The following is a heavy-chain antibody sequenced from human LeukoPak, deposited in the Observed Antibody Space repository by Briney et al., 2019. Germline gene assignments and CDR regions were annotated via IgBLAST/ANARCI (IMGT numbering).Heavy chain of an antibody. CDR3: AKDSIYYGSGSYMFDY. D-gene: IGHD3-10*01. Sequence: GGSLRLSCAASGFTFSSYAMHWVRQAPGKGLEWVAVISYDGSNKYYADSVKGRFTISRDNSKNTLYLQMNSLRAEDTAVYYCAKDSIYYGSGSYMFDYWGQGTLVTVSS. V-gene: IGHV3-30*04. CDR2: ISYDGSNK. CDR1: GFTFSSYA. J-gene: IGHJ4*02.